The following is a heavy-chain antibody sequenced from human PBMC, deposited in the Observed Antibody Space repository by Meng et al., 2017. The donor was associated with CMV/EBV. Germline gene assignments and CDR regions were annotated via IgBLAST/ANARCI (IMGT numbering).Heavy chain of an antibody. V-gene: IGHV3-73*01. J-gene: IGHJ6*02. CDR2: IRSKANSYAT. CDR3: TRQVDSSSWYYYYYGMDV. CDR1: GFTFSGSA. D-gene: IGHD6-6*01. Sequence: GESLRLSCAASGFTFSGSAMHWVRQASGKGLEWVGRIRSKANSYATAYAASVKGRFTISRDDSKNTAYLQMNSLKTEDTAVYYCTRQVDSSSWYYYYYGMDVWGQGTTVTVSS.